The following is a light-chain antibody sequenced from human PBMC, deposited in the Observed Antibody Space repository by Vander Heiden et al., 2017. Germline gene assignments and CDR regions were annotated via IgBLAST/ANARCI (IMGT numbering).Light chain of an antibody. Sequence: QSVLTQPPSVSGAPGQRVTISCTGSSSNIGAGYDVHWYQQRPGTAPKLLIYANTNRPSGVPDRFSGSKSGPSASLAITGLQAEDEADYYCQSYDSSLRGWVFGGGTKLTVL. J-gene: IGLJ3*02. CDR1: SSNIGAGYD. CDR2: ANT. V-gene: IGLV1-40*01. CDR3: QSYDSSLRGWV.